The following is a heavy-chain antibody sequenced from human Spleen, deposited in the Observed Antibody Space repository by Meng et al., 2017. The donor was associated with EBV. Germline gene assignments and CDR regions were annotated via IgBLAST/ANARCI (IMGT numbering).Heavy chain of an antibody. J-gene: IGHJ5*02. D-gene: IGHD1-1*01. V-gene: IGHV1-69*18. CDR3: TREPGDSKFDP. Sequence: QVQLVQSGAEVKKPGSSVKVSCKASGGTFNSYAISWVRQAPGQGLEWMGNIIPILGSSNYPQKFQGRVTITADESTNTAYMEMSSLTSEDTAVYYCTREPGDSKFDPWGQGTMVTVSA. CDR1: GGTFNSYA. CDR2: IIPILGSS.